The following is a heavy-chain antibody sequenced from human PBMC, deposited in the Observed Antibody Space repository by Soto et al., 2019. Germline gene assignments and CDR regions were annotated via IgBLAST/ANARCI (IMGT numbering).Heavy chain of an antibody. CDR3: AKRTVGWYFDL. J-gene: IGHJ2*01. V-gene: IGHV3-48*01. D-gene: IGHD4-17*01. CDR2: ISRSSSTI. CDR1: GFTLSRYS. Sequence: EVQLVESGGGLVQPGGSLRLSCVASGFTLSRYSMNWVRQAPGKGLEWVSYISRSSSTIYYADSVKGRFTISRDNSKNTLYLQMNSLRAEDTAVYYCAKRTVGWYFDLWGRGTLVTVSS.